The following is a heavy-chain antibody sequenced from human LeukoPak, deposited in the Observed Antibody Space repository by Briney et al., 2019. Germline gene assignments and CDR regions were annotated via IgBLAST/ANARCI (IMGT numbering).Heavy chain of an antibody. CDR2: ISYDGSNK. CDR3: AKDSNYYDSSGYHHFDY. D-gene: IGHD3-22*01. CDR1: GFTFSSYG. V-gene: IGHV3-30*18. J-gene: IGHJ4*02. Sequence: GGSLRLSCAASGFTFSSYGMHWVRQAPGKGLEWVAVISYDGSNKYYADSVEGRFTISRDNSKNTLYLQMNSLRAEDTAVYYCAKDSNYYDSSGYHHFDYWGQGTLVTVSS.